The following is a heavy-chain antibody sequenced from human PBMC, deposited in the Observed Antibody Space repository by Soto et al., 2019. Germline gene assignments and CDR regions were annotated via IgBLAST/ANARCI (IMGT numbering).Heavy chain of an antibody. CDR1: GRSFSGYY. CDR2: INHSGST. CDR3: ARAYGGNSGVFDY. V-gene: IGHV4-34*01. D-gene: IGHD4-17*01. Sequence: QVQLQQWGAGLLQPSETLSLTCAVYGRSFSGYYWSWIRQPPGKGLEWIGEINHSGSTNYNPSLKSRVTMSVDTSQNQFSLNLRSVTAADTAVYYCARAYGGNSGVFDYWGQGTLVTVSS. J-gene: IGHJ4*02.